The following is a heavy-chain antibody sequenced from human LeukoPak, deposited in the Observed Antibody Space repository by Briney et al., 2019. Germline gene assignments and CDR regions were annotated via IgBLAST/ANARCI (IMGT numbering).Heavy chain of an antibody. CDR2: IYTSGST. D-gene: IGHD1-26*01. J-gene: IGHJ4*02. V-gene: IGHV4-4*07. Sequence: SETLSLTCTVSGGSISSYYWSWIRQPAGKGLEWIGRIYTSGSTNYNPSLKSRVTMSVDTSKNQFSLKLSSMTAADTAVYYCARETQWELLQDYWGQGTLVTVSS. CDR3: ARETQWELLQDY. CDR1: GGSISSYY.